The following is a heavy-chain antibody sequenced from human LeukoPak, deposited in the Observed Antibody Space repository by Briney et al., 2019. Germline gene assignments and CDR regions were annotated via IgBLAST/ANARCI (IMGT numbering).Heavy chain of an antibody. J-gene: IGHJ4*02. CDR3: ARDSEVNWFYK. Sequence: KPSETLSLTCAVYGGSFSGYYWSWIRQPPGKGLEWIGEINHSGSTNYNPSLKSRVTISVDTSKNQFSLSLSSVTAADTAVYYCARDSEVNWFYKWGQGILVTVSS. CDR2: INHSGST. V-gene: IGHV4-34*01. CDR1: GGSFSGYY. D-gene: IGHD1-26*01.